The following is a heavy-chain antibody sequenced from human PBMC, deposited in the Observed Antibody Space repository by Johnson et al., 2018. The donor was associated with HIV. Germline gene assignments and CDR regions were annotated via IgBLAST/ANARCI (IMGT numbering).Heavy chain of an antibody. V-gene: IGHV3-66*01. D-gene: IGHD3-10*01. CDR3: ARDASYYGSANDAFDI. Sequence: VQLVESGGGLVQPGGSLRLSCAASGFTVSSNYMSWVRQAPGKGLEWVSVIYSGGSTYYADSVKGRFTISRDHSKNTLYLKMNSLRAEDTAVYYCARDASYYGSANDAFDIWGQGTMVTVSS. CDR1: GFTVSSNY. CDR2: IYSGGST. J-gene: IGHJ3*02.